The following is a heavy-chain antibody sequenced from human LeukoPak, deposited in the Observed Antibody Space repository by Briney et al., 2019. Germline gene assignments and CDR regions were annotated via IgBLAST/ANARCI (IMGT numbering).Heavy chain of an antibody. J-gene: IGHJ4*02. D-gene: IGHD2-2*01. CDR2: IYTSGST. CDR3: ARGGADSITSPIDY. CDR1: GGSISSYY. V-gene: IGHV4-4*07. Sequence: PSETLPLTCTVSGGSISSYYWSWIRQPAGKGLEWIGRIYTSGSTNYNPSLKSRVTMSVDTSKNQFSLKLSSVTAADTAVYYCARGGADSITSPIDYWGQGTLVTVSS.